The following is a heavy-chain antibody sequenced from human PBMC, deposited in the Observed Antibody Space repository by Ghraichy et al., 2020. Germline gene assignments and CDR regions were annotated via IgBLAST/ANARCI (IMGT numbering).Heavy chain of an antibody. J-gene: IGHJ4*02. V-gene: IGHV3-33*01. CDR3: ARDADPIAVAEFDY. Sequence: GGSLRLSCAASGFTFSSYGMHWVRQAPGKGLEWVAVIWYDGSNKYYADSVKGRFTISRDNSKNTLYLQMNSLRAEDTAVYYCARDADPIAVAEFDYWGQGTLVTVSS. CDR2: IWYDGSNK. D-gene: IGHD6-19*01. CDR1: GFTFSSYG.